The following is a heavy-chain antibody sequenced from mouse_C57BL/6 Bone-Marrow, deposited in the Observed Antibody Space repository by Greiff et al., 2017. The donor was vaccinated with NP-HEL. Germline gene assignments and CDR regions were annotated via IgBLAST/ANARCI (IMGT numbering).Heavy chain of an antibody. Sequence: QVQLQESGPGLVAPSQCLSITCTVSGFSLTSYGVDWVRQSPGKGLEWLGVIWGVGSTNYNSALKSRLSISKDNSKSQVFLKMNSLRTDDTAMYYCAGPYYGTPFAYWGQGTLVTVSA. J-gene: IGHJ3*01. V-gene: IGHV2-6*01. CDR1: GFSLTSYG. CDR2: IWGVGST. CDR3: AGPYYGTPFAY. D-gene: IGHD1-1*01.